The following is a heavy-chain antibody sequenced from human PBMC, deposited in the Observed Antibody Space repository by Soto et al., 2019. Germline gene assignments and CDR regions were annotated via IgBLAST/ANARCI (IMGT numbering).Heavy chain of an antibody. CDR3: ARAIGTTGDY. D-gene: IGHD1-1*01. CDR2: IYYSGST. Sequence: PSETLSLTCTVSGGSISSYYWSWIRQPPGKGLEWIGYIYYSGSTNYNPSLKSRVTISVDTSKNQFSLKLSSVTAADTAVYHCARAIGTTGDYWGQGTLVTVSS. V-gene: IGHV4-59*01. J-gene: IGHJ4*02. CDR1: GGSISSYY.